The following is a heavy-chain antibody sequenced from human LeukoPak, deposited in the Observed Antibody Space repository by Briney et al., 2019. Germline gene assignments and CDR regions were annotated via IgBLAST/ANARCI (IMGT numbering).Heavy chain of an antibody. J-gene: IGHJ4*02. CDR3: AREANSGWYDY. D-gene: IGHD6-19*01. CDR1: GLTFNNYW. V-gene: IGHV3-74*03. CDR2: INSDGSST. Sequence: GGSLRLSCAASGLTFNNYWMPWVRQAPGKGLVWVSRINSDGSSTAYADSVKGRFTISRDNDKNTLYLQMNSLRPEDTAVYYCAREANSGWYDYWGQGTLVTVSS.